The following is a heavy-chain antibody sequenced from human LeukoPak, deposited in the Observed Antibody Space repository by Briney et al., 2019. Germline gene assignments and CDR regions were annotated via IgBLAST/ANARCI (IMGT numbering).Heavy chain of an antibody. CDR2: IYTSGST. CDR3: ANSRGY. J-gene: IGHJ4*02. CDR1: GGSISSGSYY. Sequence: PSQTLSLTCTVSGGSISSGSYYWSWIRQPAGKGLEWIGRIYTSGSTNYNPSLKSRVTISVDTSKNQFSLKLSTVTAADTAVYYCANSRGYWGQGTLVTVSS. D-gene: IGHD3-10*01. V-gene: IGHV4-61*02.